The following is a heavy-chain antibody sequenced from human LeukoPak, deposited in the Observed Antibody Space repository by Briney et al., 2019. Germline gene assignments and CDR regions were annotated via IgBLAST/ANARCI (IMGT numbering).Heavy chain of an antibody. Sequence: GGSLRLSCTASGFTFGDYAMSWSRQAPGKGLEWVGFIRSKAYGGTTEYAASVKGRFTISRDDSKSIAYLQMNSLKTEETAVYCSTRDSEGTNRVCRHDAFDIWGQGTMVTVSS. J-gene: IGHJ3*02. V-gene: IGHV3-49*03. CDR3: TRDSEGTNRVCRHDAFDI. CDR2: IRSKAYGGTT. D-gene: IGHD2-8*01. CDR1: GFTFGDYA.